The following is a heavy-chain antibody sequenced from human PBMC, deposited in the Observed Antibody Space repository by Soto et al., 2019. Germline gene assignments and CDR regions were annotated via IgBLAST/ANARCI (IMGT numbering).Heavy chain of an antibody. J-gene: IGHJ5*01. CDR3: ARVTFTPNWFDS. CDR2: VYYRGSI. V-gene: IGHV4-30-4*01. Sequence: SLNCTVSCDSISSPYYYWSWIRQAPGKGLELIGYVYYRGSIYYTPSFESRVSISIDTSKNQFSLRLTSVTAADSAVYFCARVTFTPNWFDSWGKGLLVTVSS. CDR1: CDSISSPYYY. D-gene: IGHD3-16*01.